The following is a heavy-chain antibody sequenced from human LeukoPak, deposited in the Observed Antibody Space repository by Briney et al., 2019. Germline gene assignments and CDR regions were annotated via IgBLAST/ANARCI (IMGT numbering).Heavy chain of an antibody. CDR3: AKAPRRYQQLVRSV. D-gene: IGHD6-13*01. Sequence: SQTLSLTCTVSGGSISSGGYYWSWIRQHPGKGLEWIGYIYYSGSTYYNPPLKSRVTISLDTSKNQFSLKLSSVTAADTAVYYCAKAPRRYQQLVRSVWGQGTLVTVSS. V-gene: IGHV4-31*03. J-gene: IGHJ4*02. CDR2: IYYSGST. CDR1: GGSISSGGYY.